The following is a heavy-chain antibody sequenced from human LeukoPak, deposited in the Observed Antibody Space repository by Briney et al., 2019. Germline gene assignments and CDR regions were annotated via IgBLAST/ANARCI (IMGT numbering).Heavy chain of an antibody. CDR2: ISGSGGST. V-gene: IGHV3-23*01. CDR1: GFTFSDYY. J-gene: IGHJ6*03. CDR3: AKGGSYGYFYSYYMDV. D-gene: IGHD3-10*01. Sequence: PGGSVRLSCAASGFTFSDYYMSWIRQAPGKGRECGSGISGSGGSTYYAASVKGRFTVSRDSSSNTLFLQMNSLRAEDTALYYSAKGGSYGYFYSYYMDVWGRGTAVTVSS.